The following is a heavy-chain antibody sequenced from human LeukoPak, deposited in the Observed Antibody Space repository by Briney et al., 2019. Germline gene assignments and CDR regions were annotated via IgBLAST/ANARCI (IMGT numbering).Heavy chain of an antibody. CDR2: IKKDGSET. V-gene: IGHV3-7*01. CDR1: GFTFSSYW. CDR3: ARGGRPDY. Sequence: GGSLRLSCATSGFTFSSYWMNWVRQAPGKGLEWVANIKKDGSETYYVDSVKGRFTISRDNAKNSLYLQMSSLRAEDTAVYYCARGGRPDYWGQGTLVTVSS. J-gene: IGHJ4*02. D-gene: IGHD3-10*01.